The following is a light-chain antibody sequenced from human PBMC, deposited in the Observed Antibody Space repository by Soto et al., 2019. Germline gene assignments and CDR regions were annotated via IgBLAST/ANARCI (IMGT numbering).Light chain of an antibody. Sequence: QSALTQPRSVSGSPGQSVTISCTGTSSDVGGYNYVSWYQQHPGKAPKLMIYDVSKRPSGVPDRFSDSKSGNTASLTNSGLEAEDEADYYCCSYAGSYYGFGTGTKVNDL. CDR2: DVS. CDR3: CSYAGSYYG. CDR1: SSDVGGYNY. V-gene: IGLV2-11*01. J-gene: IGLJ1*01.